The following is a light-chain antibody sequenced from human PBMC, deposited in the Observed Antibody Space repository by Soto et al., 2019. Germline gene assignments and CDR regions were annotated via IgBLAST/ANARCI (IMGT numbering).Light chain of an antibody. Sequence: EIVMTQSPATLSVSPGERATLSCRASHSVSSNLAWYQQKPGQAPRLLIYGASTRATGIPARFSGSGSGTEFTLTISSLQSEDFAAYYCQQYNNWPYTFGQGTKLEIK. CDR2: GAS. V-gene: IGKV3-15*01. CDR1: HSVSSN. J-gene: IGKJ2*01. CDR3: QQYNNWPYT.